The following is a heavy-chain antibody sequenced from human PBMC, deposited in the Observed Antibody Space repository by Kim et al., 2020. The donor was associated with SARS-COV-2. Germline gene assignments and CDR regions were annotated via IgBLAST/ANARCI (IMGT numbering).Heavy chain of an antibody. CDR2: NK. V-gene: IGHV1-3*01. Sequence: NKKYSKKVQGRATLTWDTAASTAYMELRALKSEETAVYYCARDLLHGGYDYWGQGTLVTVSS. J-gene: IGHJ4*02. CDR3: ARDLLHGGYDY. D-gene: IGHD5-12*01.